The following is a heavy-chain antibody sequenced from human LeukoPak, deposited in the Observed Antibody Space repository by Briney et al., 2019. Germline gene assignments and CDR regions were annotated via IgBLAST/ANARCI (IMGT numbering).Heavy chain of an antibody. Sequence: TLFLTCTVSGGSISSGGYYWSWIRQHPGKGLEWIGYIYYSGSTYYNPSLKRRVTLSVDTSKNQFSLKLSSVTAADTAVYYCARGDYNDYWGQGTLVAVSS. CDR2: IYYSGST. CDR1: GGSISSGGYY. CDR3: ARGDYNDY. J-gene: IGHJ4*02. V-gene: IGHV4-31*03.